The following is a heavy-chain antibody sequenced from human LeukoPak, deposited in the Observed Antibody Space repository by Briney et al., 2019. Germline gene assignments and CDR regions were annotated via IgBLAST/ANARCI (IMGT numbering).Heavy chain of an antibody. V-gene: IGHV3-30-3*01. CDR1: GFTFSSYA. CDR3: ARLLPPGYYYMDV. Sequence: GGSLRLSCAASGFTFSSYAMHWVRQAPGKGLEWVAVISYDGSNKYYADSVKGRFTISRDNAKNSLYLQMNSLRAEDTAVYYCARLLPPGYYYMDVWGKGTTVTVSS. CDR2: ISYDGSNK. D-gene: IGHD3-22*01. J-gene: IGHJ6*03.